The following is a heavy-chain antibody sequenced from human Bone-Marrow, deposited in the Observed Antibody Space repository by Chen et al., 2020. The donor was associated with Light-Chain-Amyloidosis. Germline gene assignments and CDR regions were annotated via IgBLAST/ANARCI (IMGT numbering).Heavy chain of an antibody. Sequence: EVHRVGTGGALIQPGGSLRLSCAASGFSVGRSYMSWVRQAPGKGLEWVSLIYSGGSTYYADFVKGRFTISRDSSKNTVYLQMNSLRAEDTALYYCATEGRDPGYSYGYLNYWGQGTLVTVSS. V-gene: IGHV3-53*02. CDR1: GFSVGRSY. CDR3: ATEGRDPGYSYGYLNY. J-gene: IGHJ4*02. D-gene: IGHD5-18*01. CDR2: IYSGGST.